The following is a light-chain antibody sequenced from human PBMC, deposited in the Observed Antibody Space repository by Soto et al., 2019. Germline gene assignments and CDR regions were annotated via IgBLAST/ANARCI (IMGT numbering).Light chain of an antibody. CDR2: AAS. CDR1: QSVVSNS. CDR3: QQYCRSYLT. Sequence: EIELTQSPCTLSLSPGDRATLSCRSSQSVVSNSLAWYQQKPGQAPRILLYAASSRATGFPDRFSGRGSGTDFTLIISRLERRVFAVDYCQQYCRSYLTFGGGTKVDI. V-gene: IGKV3-20*01. J-gene: IGKJ4*01.